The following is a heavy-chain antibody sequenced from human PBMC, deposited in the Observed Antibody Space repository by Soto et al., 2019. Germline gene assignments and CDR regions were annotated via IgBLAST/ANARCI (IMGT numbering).Heavy chain of an antibody. Sequence: PGGSLRLSGAVSGFTFTRYSMNWVRQAPGKGLEWVSSISSTTNYIYYGDSMKGRFTISRDNAKNSLYLEMNSLRAEDTAVYYCARESEDLTSNFDYWGQGTLVTVSS. J-gene: IGHJ4*02. CDR3: ARESEDLTSNFDY. CDR1: GFTFTRYS. V-gene: IGHV3-21*06. CDR2: ISSTTNYI.